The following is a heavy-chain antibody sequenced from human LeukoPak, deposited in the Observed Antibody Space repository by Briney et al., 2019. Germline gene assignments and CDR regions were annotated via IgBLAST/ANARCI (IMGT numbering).Heavy chain of an antibody. CDR1: GFTVSRNY. CDR2: LYAGGGT. D-gene: IGHD1-14*01. V-gene: IGHV3-66*01. Sequence: GGSLRLSCAASGFTVSRNYMTWVRQAPGEGLEWVSLLYAGGGTSYAASVKGRFSISRDNSKNTLYLQMHSLRAEDTAVYFCARDITITGTDHAFDIWGPGTMVTVSS. CDR3: ARDITITGTDHAFDI. J-gene: IGHJ3*02.